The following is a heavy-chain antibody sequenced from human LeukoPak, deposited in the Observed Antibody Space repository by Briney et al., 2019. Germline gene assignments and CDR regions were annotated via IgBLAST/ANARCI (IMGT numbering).Heavy chain of an antibody. CDR1: GGSISSSSYY. CDR3: ASLPYSSSWTAFDY. D-gene: IGHD6-13*01. CDR2: VYCSGST. Sequence: SETLSLTCTVSGGSISSSSYYWGWVRQPPGKGLEWIGTVYCSGSTNYSPSLKSRVTLSVDTSKNQFSLKLRSVTAADTAVYYCASLPYSSSWTAFDYWGQGTLVTVSS. J-gene: IGHJ4*02. V-gene: IGHV4-39*01.